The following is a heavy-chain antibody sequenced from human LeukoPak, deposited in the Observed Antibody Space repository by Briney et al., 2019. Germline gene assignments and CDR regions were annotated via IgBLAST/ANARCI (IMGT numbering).Heavy chain of an antibody. Sequence: PGRSLRLSCAASGFTFSSYAMHWVRQAPGKGLEWVAIITYGGSSKFYADSVKGRFTISRDNSKDTLYLQMNSLRPEDTAIYYCAREKRSGYYPGYWGQGTLVTVSS. CDR1: GFTFSSYA. J-gene: IGHJ4*02. D-gene: IGHD3-3*01. CDR2: ITYGGSSK. CDR3: AREKRSGYYPGY. V-gene: IGHV3-30-3*01.